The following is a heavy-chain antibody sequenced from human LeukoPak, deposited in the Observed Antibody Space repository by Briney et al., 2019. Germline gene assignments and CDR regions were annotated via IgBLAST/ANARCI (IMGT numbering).Heavy chain of an antibody. J-gene: IGHJ4*02. Sequence: GSLRLPCAASGFTFSSHWMSWVRQPPGKGLEWIGEIYHSGSTNYNPSLKNRVTISVDKSKNQFSLKLSSVTAADTAVYYCARGASLPDPKWIPNPIDYWGQGTLVTVSS. CDR2: IYHSGST. CDR3: ARGASLPDPKWIPNPIDY. D-gene: IGHD5-12*01. V-gene: IGHV4-4*02. CDR1: GFTFSSHW.